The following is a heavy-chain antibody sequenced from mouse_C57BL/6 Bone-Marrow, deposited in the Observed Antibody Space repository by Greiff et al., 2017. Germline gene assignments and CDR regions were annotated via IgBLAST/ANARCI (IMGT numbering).Heavy chain of an antibody. J-gene: IGHJ1*03. CDR1: GYSFTDYN. CDR3: ARPITTVVAPYLDV. CDR2: INPNYGTT. Sequence: EVQLQQSGPELVKPGASVKISCKASGYSFTDYNMNWVKQSNGKSLEWIGVINPNYGTTSYNQKFKGKATLTADQSSSTAYMQLNSLTSEDSAVYYCARPITTVVAPYLDVWGTGTTVTVSS. V-gene: IGHV1-39*01. D-gene: IGHD1-1*01.